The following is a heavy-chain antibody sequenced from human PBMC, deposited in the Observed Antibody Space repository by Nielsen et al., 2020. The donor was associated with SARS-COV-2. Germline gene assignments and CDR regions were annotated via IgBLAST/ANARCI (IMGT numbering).Heavy chain of an antibody. CDR3: RRLYSSSYHGDYYGMDV. J-gene: IGHJ6*02. CDR2: IKHSGYT. V-gene: IGHV4-34*01. D-gene: IGHD6-13*01. CDR1: GGSFSGYS. Sequence: SETLSLTCAVDGGSFSGYSWSWIRQSPGKGLAWIGEIKHSGYTNYNPSLKSRATISVDASKYQFSLKVTYVTAADTAVYFCRRLYSSSYHGDYYGMDVWGQGTTVTVSS.